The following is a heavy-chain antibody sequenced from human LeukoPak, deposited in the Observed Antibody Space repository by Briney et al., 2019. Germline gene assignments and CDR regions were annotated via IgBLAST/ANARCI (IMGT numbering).Heavy chain of an antibody. D-gene: IGHD2-2*01. V-gene: IGHV3-23*01. CDR2: ISGSGGST. J-gene: IGHJ3*02. CDR1: GFTFSSYA. CDR3: ARVGCSSTSCPHDAFDI. Sequence: GGSLRLSCAASGFTFSSYAMSWVRQAPGKGLEWVSAISGSGGSTYYADSVKGRFTISRDNSKNTLYLQMNSLRAEDTAVYYCARVGCSSTSCPHDAFDIWGQGTMVTVSS.